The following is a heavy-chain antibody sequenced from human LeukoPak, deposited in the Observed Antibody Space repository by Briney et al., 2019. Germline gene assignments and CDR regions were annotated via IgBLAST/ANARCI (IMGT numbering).Heavy chain of an antibody. CDR3: AKRGDYVWGSYYYYMDV. J-gene: IGHJ6*03. V-gene: IGHV3-23*01. CDR2: ISGSGGST. Sequence: GGSLRLSCAASGFTFSSYAMSWVRQAPGKGLEWVSAISGSGGSTYYADSVKGRFTISRDNSKNTLYLQMNSLRAEDTAVYYCAKRGDYVWGSYYYYMDVWGKGTTVTVSS. CDR1: GFTFSSYA. D-gene: IGHD3-16*01.